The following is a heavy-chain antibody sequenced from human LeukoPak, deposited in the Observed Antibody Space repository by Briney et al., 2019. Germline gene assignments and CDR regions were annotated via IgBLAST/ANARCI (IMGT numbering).Heavy chain of an antibody. J-gene: IGHJ4*02. CDR2: IYYSGST. Sequence: SETLSLTCTVSGGSISSYYWSWLRQPPGKGLEWIGYIYYSGSTNYNPSLKSRVTISVDTSKNQFSLKLSSVTAADTAVYYCARGAPGYCSRTTCPLDYWGQGTLVTVSS. CDR3: ARGAPGYCSRTTCPLDY. D-gene: IGHD2-2*01. CDR1: GGSISSYY. V-gene: IGHV4-59*01.